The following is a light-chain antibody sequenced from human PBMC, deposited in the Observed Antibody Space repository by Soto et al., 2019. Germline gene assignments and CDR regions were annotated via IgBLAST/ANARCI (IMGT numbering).Light chain of an antibody. V-gene: IGLV2-8*01. Sequence: QSALTQPPSASGSPGQSVTISCTGTSSDVGGYKYVSWYQQHPGKAPKLMIYEVTKRPSGVPDRFSGSMSGNTASLTVSGLQAEDEADYYCSSYAGSKNFVVFGGGTKLTVL. CDR1: SSDVGGYKY. CDR3: SSYAGSKNFVV. J-gene: IGLJ2*01. CDR2: EVT.